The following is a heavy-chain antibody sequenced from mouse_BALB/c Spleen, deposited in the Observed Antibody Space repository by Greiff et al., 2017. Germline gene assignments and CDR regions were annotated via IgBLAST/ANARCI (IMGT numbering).Heavy chain of an antibody. D-gene: IGHD2-3*01. CDR1: GYTFTSYV. CDR2: INPYNDGT. J-gene: IGHJ3*01. CDR3: ARRGVYDGPWFAY. Sequence: LEESGPELVKPGASVKMSCKASGYTFTSYVMHWVKQKPGQGLEWIGYINPYNDGTKYNEKFKGKATLTSDKSSSTAYMELSSLTSEDSAVYYCARRGVYDGPWFAYWGQGTLVTVSA. V-gene: IGHV1-14*01.